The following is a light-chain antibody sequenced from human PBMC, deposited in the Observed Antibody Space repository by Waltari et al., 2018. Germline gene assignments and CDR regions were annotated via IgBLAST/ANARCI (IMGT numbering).Light chain of an antibody. CDR1: SSDVGRYTY. V-gene: IGLV2-14*01. J-gene: IGLJ3*02. CDR2: DVS. Sequence: QSALTQPASVSGSPGQSITISCTGTSSDVGRYTYVPWYQQHPGKAPKLLIFDVSNRPSGVSNRFSGSKSGNTASLTISGLQAEDESDYYCCSFTSRSTWVFGGGTKLTVL. CDR3: CSFTSRSTWV.